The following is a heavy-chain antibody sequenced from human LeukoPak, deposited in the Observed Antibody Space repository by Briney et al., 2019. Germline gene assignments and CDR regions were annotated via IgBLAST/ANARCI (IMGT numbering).Heavy chain of an antibody. CDR3: ARHPYYYDSSGYYPDDY. CDR1: GYSFTNFW. V-gene: IGHV5-51*01. CDR2: IYPGDSDT. D-gene: IGHD3-22*01. J-gene: IGHJ4*02. Sequence: GESLKISCKASGYSFTNFWIGWVRQMPGKGLEWIGIIYPGDSDTRNSPSFQGQVTISADKSISTAYLQWSSLKASDTAMYYCARHPYYYDSSGYYPDDYWGQGTLVTVSS.